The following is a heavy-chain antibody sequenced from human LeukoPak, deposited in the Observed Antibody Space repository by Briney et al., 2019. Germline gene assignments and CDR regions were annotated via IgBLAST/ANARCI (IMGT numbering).Heavy chain of an antibody. D-gene: IGHD1-1*01. CDR3: AKDSAADKLERAY. J-gene: IGHJ4*02. Sequence: GGSLRLSCAASGFTFSSYGMHWVRQAPGKGLEWVAVIWYDGSNKYYADSVKGRFTISRDNSKNTLYLQMNSQRAEDTAVYYCAKDSAADKLERAYWGQGTLVTVSS. V-gene: IGHV3-33*06. CDR1: GFTFSSYG. CDR2: IWYDGSNK.